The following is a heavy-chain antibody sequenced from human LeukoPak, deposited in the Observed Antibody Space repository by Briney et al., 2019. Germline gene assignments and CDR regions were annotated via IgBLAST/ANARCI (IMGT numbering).Heavy chain of an antibody. V-gene: IGHV3-33*01. CDR3: ARPLVGDALDY. Sequence: GRSLRLSCAASGFTFSRYGMHWVRQAPGKGLEWVAVIWYDGSNEYYADSVKGRFTIFRDSSKNTPHLQMNSLRAEDTAVYYCARPLVGDALDYWGQGTLVTVSS. CDR2: IWYDGSNE. CDR1: GFTFSRYG. D-gene: IGHD1-26*01. J-gene: IGHJ4*02.